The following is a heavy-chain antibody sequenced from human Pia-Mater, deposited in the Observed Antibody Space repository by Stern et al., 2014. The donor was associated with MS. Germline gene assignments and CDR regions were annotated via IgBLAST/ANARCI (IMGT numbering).Heavy chain of an antibody. CDR1: GFTFSSRM. D-gene: IGHD3-16*01. CDR3: ARGWGES. CDR2: ITGSGT. J-gene: IGHJ5*02. V-gene: IGHV3-23*04. Sequence: EVQLVESGGGLVQPGGSLRLSCVASGFTFSSRMMTWVRQAPGKGLEWVSVITGSGTYYADSVKGGFTVSRDNSKNTVYLQKNSLRVEDAALYYCARGWGESWGQGALVTVSS.